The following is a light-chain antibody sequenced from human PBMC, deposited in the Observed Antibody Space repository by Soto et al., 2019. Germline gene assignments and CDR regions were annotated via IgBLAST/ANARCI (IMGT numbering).Light chain of an antibody. CDR2: GAS. CDR3: QQYDKWPPLT. CDR1: QSVSRN. J-gene: IGKJ4*01. Sequence: EVVLTQSPATLSVSPGDRATLSCRASQSVSRNLAWYQQKPGQAPRLLIYGASTRATGVPARFSGSGSATEFTLSISSLQSEDVAVYYCQQYDKWPPLTFGGGTKVEIK. V-gene: IGKV3-15*01.